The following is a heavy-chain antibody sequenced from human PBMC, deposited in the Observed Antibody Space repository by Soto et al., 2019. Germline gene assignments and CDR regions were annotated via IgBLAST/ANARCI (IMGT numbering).Heavy chain of an antibody. CDR3: ARFRDPYYYDSSGYSRRVYYFDY. D-gene: IGHD3-22*01. J-gene: IGHJ4*02. CDR2: INHSGST. V-gene: IGHV4-34*01. Sequence: SETLSLTCAVYGGSFSGYYWSWIRQPPGKGLEWIGEINHSGSTNYNPSLKSRVTISVDTSKNQFSLKLSSVTAADTAVYYCARFRDPYYYDSSGYSRRVYYFDYWGQGTRVTVSS. CDR1: GGSFSGYY.